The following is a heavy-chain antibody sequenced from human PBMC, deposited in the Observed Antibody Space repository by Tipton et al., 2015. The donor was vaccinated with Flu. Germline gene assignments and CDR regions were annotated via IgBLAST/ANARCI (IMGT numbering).Heavy chain of an antibody. Sequence: GSLRLSCEVSTITLRNSVLSWVRQAPGQGLEWVSTISGTGTMTFYADSVKGRFSISRDNSRDTLFLHMNGLRAEDTAVYYCATLPTTDAGDYWGQGTLVTVSS. V-gene: IGHV3-23*01. CDR3: ATLPTTDAGDY. CDR2: ISGTGTMT. CDR1: TITLRNSV. D-gene: IGHD1-1*01. J-gene: IGHJ4*02.